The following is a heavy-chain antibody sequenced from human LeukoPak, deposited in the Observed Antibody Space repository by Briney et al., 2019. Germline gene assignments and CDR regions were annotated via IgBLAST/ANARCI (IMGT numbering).Heavy chain of an antibody. CDR2: INHSGST. V-gene: IGHV4-34*01. CDR3: ARETHSRGFDY. Sequence: SETLSLTCALYGGSFSGYYWSWIRQPPGNGLEWIGEINHSGSTNYNPPLKSRVTLSVDTSKNQSSLKLSSVPAADTAVYYCARETHSRGFDYWGPGTLLTVPS. CDR1: GGSFSGYY. D-gene: IGHD3-10*01. J-gene: IGHJ4*02.